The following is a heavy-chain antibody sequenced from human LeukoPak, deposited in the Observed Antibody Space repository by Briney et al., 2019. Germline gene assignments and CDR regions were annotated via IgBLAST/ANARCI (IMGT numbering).Heavy chain of an antibody. CDR2: IYIGIST. J-gene: IGHJ4*02. CDR1: GFTIISTY. V-gene: IGHV3-66*01. D-gene: IGHD7-27*01. Sequence: GGSLTLPCAASGFTIISTYLSWVRQAAGKGMEWVSVIYIGISTYYADSVKCRFTISRHISKSTVYLQMNSLRAEDTALYFCARVGLGIGDYWGQGTLVTVSS. CDR3: ARVGLGIGDY.